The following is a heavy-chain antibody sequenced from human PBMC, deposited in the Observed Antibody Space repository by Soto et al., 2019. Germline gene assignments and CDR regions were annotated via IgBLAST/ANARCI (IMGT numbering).Heavy chain of an antibody. D-gene: IGHD3-10*01. Sequence: EVQLVESGGGLVKPGGSLRLSCAASGFTFSSYSMNWVRQAPGKGLEWVSSISSSSSYIYYADSVKGRFTISRDNAKNSLYLQMNSLRDEDTAMYYCAREGVQHGSGPYYYYGMYVWGQGTTVTVSS. CDR2: ISSSSSYI. CDR3: AREGVQHGSGPYYYYGMYV. CDR1: GFTFSSYS. J-gene: IGHJ6*02. V-gene: IGHV3-21*01.